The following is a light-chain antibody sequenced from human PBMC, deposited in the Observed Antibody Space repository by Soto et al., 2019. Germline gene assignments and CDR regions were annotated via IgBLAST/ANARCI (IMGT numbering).Light chain of an antibody. J-gene: IGKJ1*01. CDR3: QQYRYSPAT. CDR1: QSISSSY. V-gene: IGKV3-20*01. CDR2: GAS. Sequence: EIVLTQSPGTLSLSPGERATLSCRASQSISSSYLAWYQQKPGQAPRLLIYGASSRATGIPDRFSGSGSGTDFTLTISRLEPEDSAVYYCQQYRYSPATFGQGTKVDIK.